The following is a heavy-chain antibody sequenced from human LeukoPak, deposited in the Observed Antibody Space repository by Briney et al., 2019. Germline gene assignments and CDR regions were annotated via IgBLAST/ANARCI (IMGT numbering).Heavy chain of an antibody. CDR3: ARDFDY. CDR1: GGSISSSSYY. V-gene: IGHV4-39*02. Sequence: ETLSLTCTVSGGSISSSSYYWGWIRQPPGKGLEWIGSSYYSGNTYYNPSLKSRVTISVDTSKNQFSLKLNSVTAADTAVYYCARDFDYWGQGTLVTVSS. J-gene: IGHJ4*02. CDR2: SYYSGNT.